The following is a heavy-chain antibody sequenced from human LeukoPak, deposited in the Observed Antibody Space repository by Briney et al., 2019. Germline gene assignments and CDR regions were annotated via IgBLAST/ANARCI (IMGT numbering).Heavy chain of an antibody. CDR3: AREGIYCVNGVCYLDY. J-gene: IGHJ4*02. D-gene: IGHD2-8*01. CDR2: ISWNGGNT. V-gene: IGHV3-20*04. CDR1: GSKFDDYG. Sequence: GGSLRPSGAPSGSKFDDYGMSWFGKPPGKGLDWVSGISWNGGNTGYADSVKGRFTISRDNAKNSVFLQVNSLRADDTAFYYCAREGIYCVNGVCYLDYWGQGTLVTVSS.